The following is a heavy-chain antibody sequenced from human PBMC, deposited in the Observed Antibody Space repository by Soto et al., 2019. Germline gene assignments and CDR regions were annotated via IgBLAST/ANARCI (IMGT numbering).Heavy chain of an antibody. CDR3: ASLPYDFWSGYPADYYYYYYMDV. CDR1: GGSISSSSYY. CDR2: IYYSGST. J-gene: IGHJ6*03. D-gene: IGHD3-3*01. Sequence: SETLSLTCTVSGGSISSSSYYWGWIRQPPGKGLEWIGSIYYSGSTYYNPSLKSRVTISVDTSKNQFSLKLSSVTAADTAVYYCASLPYDFWSGYPADYYYYYYMDVWGKGTTVTVSS. V-gene: IGHV4-39*01.